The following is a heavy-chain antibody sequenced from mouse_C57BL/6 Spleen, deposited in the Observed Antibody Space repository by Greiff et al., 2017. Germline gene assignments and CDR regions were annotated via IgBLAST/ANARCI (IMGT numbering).Heavy chain of an antibody. CDR2: ISYDGST. CDR1: GYSITSGYY. CDR3: ARELGRGYYYDD. J-gene: IGHJ2*01. Sequence: EVQRVESGPGLVKPSQSLSLTCSVTGYSITSGYYWYWIRQFPGNTLECMGYISYDGSTNYNPSLNNRISITRDTSKNQLFLKLNSVTTEDTATYDCARELGRGYYYDDWGQGTTLTVAT. D-gene: IGHD4-1*01. V-gene: IGHV3-6*01.